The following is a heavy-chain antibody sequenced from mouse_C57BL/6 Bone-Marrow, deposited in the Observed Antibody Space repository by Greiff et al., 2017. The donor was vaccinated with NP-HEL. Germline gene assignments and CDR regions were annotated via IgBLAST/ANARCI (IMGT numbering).Heavy chain of an antibody. CDR3: ARWAYGSSYDWDY. V-gene: IGHV1-54*01. J-gene: IGHJ2*01. Sequence: VQLQQSGAELVRPGTSVKVSCKASGYAFTNYLIEWVKQRPGQGLEWIGVINPGSGGTNYNEKFKGKATLTADKSSSTAYMQLSSLTSEDSAVYFGARWAYGSSYDWDYWGQGTTLTVSS. CDR2: INPGSGGT. CDR1: GYAFTNYL. D-gene: IGHD1-1*01.